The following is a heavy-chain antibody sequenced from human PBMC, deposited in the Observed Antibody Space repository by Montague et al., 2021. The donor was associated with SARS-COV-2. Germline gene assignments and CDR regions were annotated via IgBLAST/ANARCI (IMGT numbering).Heavy chain of an antibody. CDR1: GGPFSGHY. D-gene: IGHD3-22*01. V-gene: IGHV4-34*01. CDR3: ARGRIEVSMIVVVLTGASYYMDF. CDR2: INNSGST. Sequence: SETLSLTCAVYGGPFSGHYWSWIRQPPGKGLEWIGEINNSGSTNXNPSLKSRVTISVDTSKNQFSLKLHSVTAADTAVYDCARGRIEVSMIVVVLTGASYYMDFWGKGTPVTVSS. J-gene: IGHJ6*03.